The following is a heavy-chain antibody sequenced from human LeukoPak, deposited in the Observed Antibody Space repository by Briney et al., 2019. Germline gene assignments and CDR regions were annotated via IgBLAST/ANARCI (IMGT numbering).Heavy chain of an antibody. Sequence: ASETVSFKASGYAFSSYGFNWVRQGHGLGLELMGWISAYNVNTNYAQKLQGRVTMTTDTSTSTAYMQLSSLRSDDTAVYYCVYSSGWYQVGFEYWGQGTLVTVSS. V-gene: IGHV1-18*01. CDR3: VYSSGWYQVGFEY. CDR1: GYAFSSYG. CDR2: ISAYNVNT. D-gene: IGHD6-19*01. J-gene: IGHJ4*02.